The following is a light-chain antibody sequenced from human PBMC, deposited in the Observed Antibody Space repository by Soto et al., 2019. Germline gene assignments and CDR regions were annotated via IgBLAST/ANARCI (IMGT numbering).Light chain of an antibody. V-gene: IGKV1-5*03. CDR2: KAS. CDR3: QHYNSYSEA. Sequence: EIPMTQSTSTLSGSVGDGVTIXCRASQTTSSRFDWYQQKPGKAPKLLIYKASTLKSGGPPRFSGSGSATEFTLTISSLQPDDFATYYGQHYNSYSEAFGQGTKVDIK. CDR1: QTTSSR. J-gene: IGKJ1*01.